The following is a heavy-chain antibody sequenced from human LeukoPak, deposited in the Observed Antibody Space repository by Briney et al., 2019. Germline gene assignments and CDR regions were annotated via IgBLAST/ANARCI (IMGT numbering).Heavy chain of an antibody. Sequence: GGSLRLSYAASGFTFSSYGMHWVRQAPGKGLEWVTVISYDGSNKYYADSVKGRLTISRDNSKNTLYLQMNSLRAEDTAVYYCAKGTSGGKVYYYGSVDVWGQGTTVTVSS. J-gene: IGHJ6*02. D-gene: IGHD3-10*01. CDR1: GFTFSSYG. CDR2: ISYDGSNK. CDR3: AKGTSGGKVYYYGSVDV. V-gene: IGHV3-30*18.